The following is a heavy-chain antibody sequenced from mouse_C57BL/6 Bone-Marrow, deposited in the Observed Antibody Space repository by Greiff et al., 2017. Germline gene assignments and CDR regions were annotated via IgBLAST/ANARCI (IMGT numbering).Heavy chain of an antibody. J-gene: IGHJ3*01. V-gene: IGHV1-55*01. CDR1: GYTFTSYW. CDR2: IYPGSGST. Sequence: QVQLQQPGAELVKPGASVKMSCKASGYTFTSYWITWVKQRPGQGLEWIGDIYPGSGSTNYNEKFKSKATLTVDTSSSTAYMQLCSLTSEDSAVYYCARKFGSNLAWFAYGGQGTLVTVSA. CDR3: ARKFGSNLAWFAY. D-gene: IGHD1-1*01.